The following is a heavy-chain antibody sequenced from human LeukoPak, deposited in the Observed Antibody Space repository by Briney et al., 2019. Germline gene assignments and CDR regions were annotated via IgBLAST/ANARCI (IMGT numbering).Heavy chain of an antibody. V-gene: IGHV1-18*01. Sequence: ASVKVSCKASGYTFTSYGISWVRQAPGQGLEWMGWISANNGNTNYAQRLQGRVTMTTDTSTSTAYMELRSLRSDDTAVYFCARVNNYDILSSFDYWGQGTLVTVSS. J-gene: IGHJ4*02. D-gene: IGHD3-9*01. CDR3: ARVNNYDILSSFDY. CDR2: ISANNGNT. CDR1: GYTFTSYG.